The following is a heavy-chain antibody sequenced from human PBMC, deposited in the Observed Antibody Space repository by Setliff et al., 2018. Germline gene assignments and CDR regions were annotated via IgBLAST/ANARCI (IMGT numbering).Heavy chain of an antibody. CDR3: AKDFKGSRSPLDAFDI. V-gene: IGHV3-30*02. D-gene: IGHD3-10*01. CDR2: IRHDGSNE. Sequence: GGSLRLSCAASGFTSSMYGVHWVRQAPGKGLGWVAYIRHDGSNENYADSVKGRFTISRDNSKNTLYLQMNSLRAEDTAVYYCAKDFKGSRSPLDAFDIWGQGTMVTVSS. J-gene: IGHJ3*02. CDR1: GFTSSMYG.